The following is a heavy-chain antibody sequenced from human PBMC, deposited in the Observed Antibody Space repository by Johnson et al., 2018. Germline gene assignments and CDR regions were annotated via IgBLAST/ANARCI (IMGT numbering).Heavy chain of an antibody. V-gene: IGHV3-9*01. CDR1: GFTFGDYA. CDR3: ARGQYFSVTTKTFHYYGVDV. D-gene: IGHD3-3*01. J-gene: IGHJ6*02. Sequence: EVQLVESGGDLVQPGRSLRLSCAASGFTFGDYAMHWVRQVPGKGLEWVARISRTSEIIDYADSVRGRFTIPSDNAKNSLYLEMNSLRPEDSAFYYCARGQYFSVTTKTFHYYGVDVWGQGTTVTVSS. CDR2: ISRTSEII.